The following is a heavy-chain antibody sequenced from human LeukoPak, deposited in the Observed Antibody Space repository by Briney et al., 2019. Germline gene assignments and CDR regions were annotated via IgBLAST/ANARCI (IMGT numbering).Heavy chain of an antibody. V-gene: IGHV3-23*01. CDR1: GFTFSSYA. Sequence: GGSLRLSCAASGFTFSSYAMSWVRQAPGKGLEWVSAISGSGGGTYYADSVKGRFTISRDNSKNTLYLQMNSLRAEDTAVYYCASKWSGELLSDYWGQGTLVTVSS. D-gene: IGHD3-10*01. CDR3: ASKWSGELLSDY. J-gene: IGHJ4*02. CDR2: ISGSGGGT.